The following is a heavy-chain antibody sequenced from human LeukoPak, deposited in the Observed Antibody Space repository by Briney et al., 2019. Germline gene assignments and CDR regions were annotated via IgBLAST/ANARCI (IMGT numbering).Heavy chain of an antibody. V-gene: IGHV4-59*08. Sequence: PSETLSLTCAASGDSISSHYWSWIRQPPGKGLEWIGYIYYSGSTSYNPSLKSRVTISVDTSKNQFSLKLNSVTAADTAVYYCARQGPLTTAVTTRTNPFDYWGQGTLVTVSS. CDR3: ARQGPLTTAVTTRTNPFDY. CDR2: IYYSGST. D-gene: IGHD4-11*01. CDR1: GDSISSHY. J-gene: IGHJ4*02.